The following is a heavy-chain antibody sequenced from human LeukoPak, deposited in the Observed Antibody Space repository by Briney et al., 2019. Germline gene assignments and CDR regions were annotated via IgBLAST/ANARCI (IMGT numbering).Heavy chain of an antibody. J-gene: IGHJ4*02. V-gene: IGHV4-34*01. CDR3: ARAFYDSSGYYYPYYFDY. D-gene: IGHD3-22*01. CDR2: INHSGST. Sequence: PSETLSLTCAVYGGSFSGYYWSWIRQPPGKGLEWIGEINHSGSTNYNPSLKSRVTISVDTSKNQFSLKLSSVTAADTAVYYCARAFYDSSGYYYPYYFDYWGQGTLVTVSS. CDR1: GGSFSGYY.